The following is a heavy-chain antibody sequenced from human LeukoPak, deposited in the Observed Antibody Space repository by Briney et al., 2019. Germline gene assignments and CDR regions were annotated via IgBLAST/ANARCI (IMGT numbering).Heavy chain of an antibody. D-gene: IGHD3-3*01. Sequence: SETLSLTCAVYGGSFSGYYWSWIRQPPGKGLEWIGEINHSGSTNYNPSLKSRVTISVDTSKNQFSLKLSSVTAADTAVYYCARDIFGWSPIDYWGQGTLVTVS. J-gene: IGHJ4*02. CDR1: GGSFSGYY. V-gene: IGHV4-34*01. CDR3: ARDIFGWSPIDY. CDR2: INHSGST.